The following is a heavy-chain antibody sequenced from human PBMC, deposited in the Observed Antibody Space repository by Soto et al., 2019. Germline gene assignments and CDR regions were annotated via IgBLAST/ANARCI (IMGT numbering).Heavy chain of an antibody. CDR2: ISGYNGNT. CDR3: ARVDYYDSSGYFGY. J-gene: IGHJ4*02. V-gene: IGHV1-18*04. CDR1: GYTFTIYG. D-gene: IGHD3-22*01. Sequence: QVQLVQSGAEVKKPGASVQVSCKASGYTFTIYGISWVRQATGQGLEWMGWISGYNGNTDSAQNLPDRVTLTTDASTSSVYMALRSLRSDDTAVYYCARVDYYDSSGYFGYWGQGTLITVSS.